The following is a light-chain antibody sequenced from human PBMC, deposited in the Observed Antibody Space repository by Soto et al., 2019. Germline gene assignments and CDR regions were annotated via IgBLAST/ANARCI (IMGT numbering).Light chain of an antibody. CDR3: QTWDTGIGV. CDR1: TGHSSYA. J-gene: IGLJ3*02. CDR2: LNSDGSH. Sequence: QPVLTQSPSASASLGASVKLTCTLSTGHSSYAIAWHQQQPEKGPRYLMKLNSDGSHSKGDGIPDRFSGSTSGAERYLTISSLQSEDEADYYCQTWDTGIGVFGGGTKLTVL. V-gene: IGLV4-69*02.